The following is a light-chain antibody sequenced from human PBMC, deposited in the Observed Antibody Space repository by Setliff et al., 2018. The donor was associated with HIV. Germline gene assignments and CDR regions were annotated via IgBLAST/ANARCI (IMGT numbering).Light chain of an antibody. CDR2: NVN. Sequence: QSVLAQPASVSGSHGQTITISCTGTSNDIGGYNYVSWYQQHPGEAPKLIIYNVNNRPSGVSSRFSGSKSGNTASLSISELRAEDETDYYCTSYTGGNTRVFGTGTKVTVL. V-gene: IGLV2-14*03. J-gene: IGLJ1*01. CDR3: TSYTGGNTRV. CDR1: SNDIGGYNY.